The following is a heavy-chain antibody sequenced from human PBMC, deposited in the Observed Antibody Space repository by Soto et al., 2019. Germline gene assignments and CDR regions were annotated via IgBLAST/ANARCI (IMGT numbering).Heavy chain of an antibody. CDR1: GFTFSSYG. D-gene: IGHD2-2*01. Sequence: QVQLVESGGGVVQPGRSLRISCAASGFTFSSYGMHWVRQAPGKGLEWVAVIWYDGSNKYYADSVKGRFTISRDNSKNTLYLQMNSLRAEDTAVYYCARASAAISPYYGMDVWGQGTTVTVSS. CDR2: IWYDGSNK. J-gene: IGHJ6*02. CDR3: ARASAAISPYYGMDV. V-gene: IGHV3-33*01.